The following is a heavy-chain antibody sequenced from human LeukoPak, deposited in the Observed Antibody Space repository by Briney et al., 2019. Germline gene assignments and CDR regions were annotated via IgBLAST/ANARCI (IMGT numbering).Heavy chain of an antibody. J-gene: IGHJ3*01. V-gene: IGHV1-18*01. CDR1: DYTITSND. Sequence: ASVKVSCKASDYTITSNDISWVRQAPGQGLEWMGWISGYNDNTNYAQKFQGRVTMTTDTSTSTAYMELRSLRSDDTAVYYCARDEGGFDVWGQGTMVTVSS. CDR2: ISGYNDNT. D-gene: IGHD2-15*01. CDR3: ARDEGGFDV.